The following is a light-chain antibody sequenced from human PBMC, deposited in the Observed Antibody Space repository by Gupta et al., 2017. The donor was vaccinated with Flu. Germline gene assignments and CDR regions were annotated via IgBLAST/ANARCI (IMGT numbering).Light chain of an antibody. J-gene: IGKJ1*01. CDR3: QQYYSTLWT. V-gene: IGKV4-1*01. Sequence: SLGERATINCKSSQSVLYSSNNKNYLAWYQQKPGQPPKLLIYWASTRESGVPDRFSGSGSGTDFTLTIISLQAEDVAVYYCQQYYSTLWTFGQGTKVEIK. CDR1: QSVLYSSNNKNY. CDR2: WAS.